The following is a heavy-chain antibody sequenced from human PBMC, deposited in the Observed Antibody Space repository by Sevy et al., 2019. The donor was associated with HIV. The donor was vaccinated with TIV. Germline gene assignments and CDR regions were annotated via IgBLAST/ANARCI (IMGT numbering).Heavy chain of an antibody. D-gene: IGHD6-6*01. Sequence: GGSLRLSCAASGFTFNNYAIHWVRQAPGKGLDWVALTSYDGSNEYYAHSVKGRFTMSIDDSKNTLYLQISSLRTEDTGVYYCARAFAPIKNRPATQGMDVWGQGTTVTVSS. CDR1: GFTFNNYA. V-gene: IGHV3-30-3*01. CDR3: ARAFAPIKNRPATQGMDV. J-gene: IGHJ6*02. CDR2: TSYDGSNE.